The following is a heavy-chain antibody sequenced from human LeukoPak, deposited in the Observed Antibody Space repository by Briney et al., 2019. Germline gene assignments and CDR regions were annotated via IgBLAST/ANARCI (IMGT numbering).Heavy chain of an antibody. CDR1: GDFITAYY. J-gene: IGHJ4*02. CDR3: ARDYQGGYGDKTVDY. Sequence: SETLSLTCTVSGDFITAYYWSWIRQPPGKGLERIGYVYYSGSTEYNPSLRSRVTISLEMSKHQFSLNLTSVTAADTAVYYCARDYQGGYGDKTVDYWGQGTLVTVSS. V-gene: IGHV4-59*01. D-gene: IGHD5-18*01. CDR2: VYYSGST.